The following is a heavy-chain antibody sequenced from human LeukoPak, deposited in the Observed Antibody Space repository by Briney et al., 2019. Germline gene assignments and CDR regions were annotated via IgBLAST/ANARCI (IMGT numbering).Heavy chain of an antibody. CDR3: ARDTGSGEETFDY. CDR1: GYTFTAYY. Sequence: ASVKVSCKASGYTFTAYYMHWLRQAPGQGLQWMGWINPNSGDTNYAQNSQGRVTMTRDTSISTAYMELSRLRSDDTAVYYCARDTGSGEETFDYWGQGTLVTVSS. CDR2: INPNSGDT. J-gene: IGHJ4*02. D-gene: IGHD1-14*01. V-gene: IGHV1-2*02.